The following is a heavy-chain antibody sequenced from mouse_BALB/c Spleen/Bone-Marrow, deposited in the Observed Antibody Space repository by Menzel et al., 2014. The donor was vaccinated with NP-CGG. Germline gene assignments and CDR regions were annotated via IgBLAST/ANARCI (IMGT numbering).Heavy chain of an antibody. CDR1: GFNIKDTY. D-gene: IGHD5-1-1*01. Sequence: DVHLVESGAELVKPGASVKLSCTASGFNIKDTYMHWVKQRPEQGLEWIGRIDPANGNTKYDPKFQGKATITADTSSNTAYLQLSSLTSEDTAVYYCARNTQFAYWAKGLWSLSLQ. CDR2: IDPANGNT. V-gene: IGHV14-3*02. J-gene: IGHJ3*01. CDR3: ARNTQFAY.